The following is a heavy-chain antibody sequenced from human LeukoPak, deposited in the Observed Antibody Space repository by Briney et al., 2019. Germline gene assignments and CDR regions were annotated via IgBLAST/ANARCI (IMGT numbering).Heavy chain of an antibody. CDR2: MNPKTWNS. V-gene: IGHV1-8*01. CDR1: GYMFINYD. CDR3: ARNTCTTTSCLHP. Sequence: ASVKVSRKATGYMFINYDFNWVRPPAGQGLEWMAWMNPKTWNSGCVQRFQGRVTLTRDTSTHTAYMELSNLGSEDTAVYYCARNTCTTTSCLHPWGQGTLVTVSS. D-gene: IGHD2-2*01. J-gene: IGHJ5*02.